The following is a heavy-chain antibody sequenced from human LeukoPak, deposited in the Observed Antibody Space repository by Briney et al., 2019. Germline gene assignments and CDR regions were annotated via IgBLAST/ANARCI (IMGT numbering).Heavy chain of an antibody. CDR2: IIPILGIA. J-gene: IGHJ5*02. CDR1: GGTFSSYA. Sequence: GSSVKVSCKASGGTFSSYAISWVRQAPGQGLEWMGRIIPILGIANYAQKFQGRVTITADKSTSTAYMELSSLRSEDTAVYYCARAPLWFGELQNWFDPWGQGTLVTVSS. D-gene: IGHD3-10*01. V-gene: IGHV1-69*04. CDR3: ARAPLWFGELQNWFDP.